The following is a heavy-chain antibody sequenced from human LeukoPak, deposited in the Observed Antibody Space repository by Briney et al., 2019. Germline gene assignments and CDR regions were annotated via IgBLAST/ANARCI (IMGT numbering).Heavy chain of an antibody. Sequence: ASVKVSCKASGYTFTGYYMHWVRQAPGQGLEWMGIINPSGGSTSYAQKFQGRVTMTRDTSTSTVYMELSSLRSEDTAVYYCARVGLNDFWSGAAGLRSAFDIWGQGTMVTVSS. CDR2: INPSGGST. V-gene: IGHV1-46*03. CDR3: ARVGLNDFWSGAAGLRSAFDI. CDR1: GYTFTGYY. D-gene: IGHD3-3*01. J-gene: IGHJ3*02.